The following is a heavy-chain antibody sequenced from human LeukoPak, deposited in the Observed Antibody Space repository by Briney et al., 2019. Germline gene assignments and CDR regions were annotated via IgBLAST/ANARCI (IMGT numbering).Heavy chain of an antibody. CDR3: AKAAPEVAIDN. J-gene: IGHJ4*02. V-gene: IGHV3-23*01. Sequence: PGGSLRLACAVSGFTFSSYAMSWVRPAPGKGLEWVSAISGSVGRTYYAHSVKGRLTNPRDNCKNTLYLQMNSLRAEDTAVYYCAKAAPEVAIDNWGQGTLVTVSS. D-gene: IGHD5-24*01. CDR1: GFTFSSYA. CDR2: ISGSVGRT.